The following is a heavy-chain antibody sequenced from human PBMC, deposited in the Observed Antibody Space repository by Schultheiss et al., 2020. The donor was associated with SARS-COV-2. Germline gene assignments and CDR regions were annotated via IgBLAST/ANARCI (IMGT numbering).Heavy chain of an antibody. CDR1: GGSISSYY. CDR2: IYTSGST. J-gene: IGHJ6*02. D-gene: IGHD4-23*01. CDR3: ARGGGLWYGGDYSYYLMDV. Sequence: SETLSLTCTVSGGSISSYYWSWIRQPAGKGLEWIGRIYTSGSTYYNPSLKSRVTISVDTSKNRFSLKLTSVTAADTAVYYCARGGGLWYGGDYSYYLMDVWGQGTTVTVSS. V-gene: IGHV4-4*07.